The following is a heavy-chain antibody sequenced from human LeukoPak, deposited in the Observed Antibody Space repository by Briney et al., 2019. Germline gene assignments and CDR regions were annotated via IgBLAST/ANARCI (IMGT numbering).Heavy chain of an antibody. V-gene: IGHV3-15*01. Sequence: KAGGSLRLSCVASGFTFSNAWMSWVRQAPGKGLEWVGRIKSKTDGGTTDYAAPVKGRFTISRDDSKNTLYLQMNSLKTEDTAVYYCTTLGIGDYFVYWGQGTLVTVSS. CDR3: TTLGIGDYFVY. CDR2: IKSKTDGGTT. D-gene: IGHD7-27*01. J-gene: IGHJ4*02. CDR1: GFTFSNAW.